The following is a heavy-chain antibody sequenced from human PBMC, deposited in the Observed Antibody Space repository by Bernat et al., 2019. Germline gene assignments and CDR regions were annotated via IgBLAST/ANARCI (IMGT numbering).Heavy chain of an antibody. CDR2: ISGSGGST. D-gene: IGHD3-3*01. J-gene: IGHJ4*02. CDR3: ARAPRYYDFGAY. V-gene: IGHV3-23*01. CDR1: GFTFSSYA. Sequence: EVQLLESGGGLVQPGGSLRLSCAASGFTFSSYAMSWVRQAPGKGLEWVSAISGSGGSTYYADSVKGRFTISRDNSKNTLYLQMNSLRAEDTAVYYCARAPRYYDFGAYWGQGTLVTVSS.